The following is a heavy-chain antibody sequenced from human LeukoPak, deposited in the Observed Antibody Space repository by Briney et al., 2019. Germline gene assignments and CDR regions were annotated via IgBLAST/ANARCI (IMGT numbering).Heavy chain of an antibody. V-gene: IGHV3-23*01. J-gene: IGHJ6*02. CDR1: GFTFSSYA. Sequence: GGSLRLSCAASGFTFSSYAMSWVRQAPGKGLEWVSAISGSGGSTYYADSVKGRFTISRDNSKNTLYLQMNSLRAEDTAVYYCAKNKNYDSSGYRDGYYSGMDVWGQGTTVTVSS. CDR2: ISGSGGST. CDR3: AKNKNYDSSGYRDGYYSGMDV. D-gene: IGHD3-22*01.